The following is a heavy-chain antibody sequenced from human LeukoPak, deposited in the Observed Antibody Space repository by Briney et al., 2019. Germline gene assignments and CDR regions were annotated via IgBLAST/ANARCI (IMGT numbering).Heavy chain of an antibody. V-gene: IGHV3-23*01. CDR1: GFTFSNYA. CDR2: LSGSGDNT. Sequence: GGSLRLSCAASGFTFSNYAMSWVRQAPGKGLEWVSALSGSGDNTYYADSVKGQFTISRDNSKNTLYLQMNSLRAEDTALYYCARPASRGVGRYFDLWGRGSLVTVSS. J-gene: IGHJ2*01. D-gene: IGHD3-10*01. CDR3: ARPASRGVGRYFDL.